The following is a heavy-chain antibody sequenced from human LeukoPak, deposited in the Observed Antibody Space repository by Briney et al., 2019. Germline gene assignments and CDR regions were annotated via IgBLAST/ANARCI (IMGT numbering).Heavy chain of an antibody. J-gene: IGHJ4*02. CDR1: GGSISSYY. CDR2: ISYSGST. CDR3: ARLNGGR. D-gene: IGHD3-10*01. Sequence: PSETLSLTCTVSGGSISSYYWSWIRQPPGKGLEWIGYISYSGSTNYNPSLKSRVTISVDTSKNQFSLKLISVTAADTAVYYCARLNGGRWGQGTLVTVSS. V-gene: IGHV4-59*08.